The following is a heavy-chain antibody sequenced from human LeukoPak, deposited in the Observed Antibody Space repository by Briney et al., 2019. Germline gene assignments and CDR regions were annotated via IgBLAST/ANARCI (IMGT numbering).Heavy chain of an antibody. CDR3: ARDAYTTTSNWLDP. V-gene: IGHV3-74*01. CDR2: ITGDGSDV. Sequence: GGSLRLSCEASGFTLNKYWMHWVRQAPGKGLVWVSRITGDGSDVAYADSVKGRFTVSRDDAKNTLFLQMTSLRVEDTAIYYCARDAYTTTSNWLDPWGQGTLVTVSS. D-gene: IGHD4-17*01. CDR1: GFTLNKYW. J-gene: IGHJ5*02.